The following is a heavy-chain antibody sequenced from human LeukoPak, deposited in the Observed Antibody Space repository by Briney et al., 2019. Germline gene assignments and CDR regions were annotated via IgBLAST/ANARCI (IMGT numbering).Heavy chain of an antibody. CDR1: GGSISSYY. Sequence: SETLSLTRTVSGGSISSYYWSWIRQPPGKGLEWIGYIYYSGSTNYNPSLKSRVTISVDTSKNQFSLKLRSVTAADTAVYYCARAIDYMDVWGKGTTVTVSS. CDR2: IYYSGST. V-gene: IGHV4-59*08. J-gene: IGHJ6*03. CDR3: ARAIDYMDV.